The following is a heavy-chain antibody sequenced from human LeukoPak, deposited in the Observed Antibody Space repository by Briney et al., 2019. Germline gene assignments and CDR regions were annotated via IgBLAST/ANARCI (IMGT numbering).Heavy chain of an antibody. CDR2: IKEDGSEK. D-gene: IGHD3-10*01. CDR1: GLTFRNYW. V-gene: IGHV3-7*03. Sequence: GGSLRLSCVVSGLTFRNYWMGWVRQAPGKGLEWVANIKEDGSEKHYVDSVKGRFTISRDNAKSSLYLQMNSLRADDTAVYYCARYSRRSGYYWVQGTLVTVSS. CDR3: ARYSRRSGYY. J-gene: IGHJ4*02.